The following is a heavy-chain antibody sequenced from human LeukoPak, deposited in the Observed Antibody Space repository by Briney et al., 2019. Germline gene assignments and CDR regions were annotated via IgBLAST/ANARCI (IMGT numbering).Heavy chain of an antibody. V-gene: IGHV3-9*03. CDR2: ISWNSGTI. D-gene: IGHD3-22*01. CDR3: AKDYYYDSSGYTYFDY. Sequence: GRSLRLSCVASGFTFNDYVMHWVRQAPGKGLEWVSGISWNSGTIGYADSVKGRFTISRDNAKNSLYLQMNSLRAEDMAFYYCAKDYYYDSSGYTYFDYWGQGALVTVSS. J-gene: IGHJ4*02. CDR1: GFTFNDYV.